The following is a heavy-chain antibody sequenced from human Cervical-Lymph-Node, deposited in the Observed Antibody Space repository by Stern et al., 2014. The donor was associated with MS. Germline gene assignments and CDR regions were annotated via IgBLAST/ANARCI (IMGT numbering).Heavy chain of an antibody. CDR3: ARAQNYYYGMDV. J-gene: IGHJ6*02. CDR1: GFTFSSFG. CDR2: ISSSSGYM. Sequence: MQLVQSGGGLVKPGGSLRLSCAASGFTFSSFGMNWVRQAPGKGLEWVSYISSSSGYMYYADSVKGRFTISRDYAEDSLYLQMNSLRAEDTAVYYCARAQNYYYGMDVWGQGTTVTVSS. V-gene: IGHV3-21*01.